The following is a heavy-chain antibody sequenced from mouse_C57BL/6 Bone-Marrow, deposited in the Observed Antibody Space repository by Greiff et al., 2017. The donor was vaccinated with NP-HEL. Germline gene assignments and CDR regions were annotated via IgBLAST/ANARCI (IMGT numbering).Heavy chain of an antibody. CDR2: IYPRSGNT. D-gene: IGHD1-1*02. J-gene: IGHJ2*01. V-gene: IGHV1-81*01. CDR1: GYTFTSYG. CDR3: ARVGDYAWNY. Sequence: QVQLKQSGAELARPGASVKPSCKASGYTFTSYGISWVKQRTGQGLEWIGEIYPRSGNTYYNEKFKGKATLTADKSASTAYMELRSLTAEDSAVYFCARVGDYAWNYWGQGTTLTVSS.